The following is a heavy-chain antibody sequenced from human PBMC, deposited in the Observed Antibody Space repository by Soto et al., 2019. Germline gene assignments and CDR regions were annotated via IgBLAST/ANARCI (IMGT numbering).Heavy chain of an antibody. V-gene: IGHV2-70*04. CDR1: GFSLSSHGMR. CDR3: ARTYRYYDPVFDV. D-gene: IGHD3-22*01. Sequence: ESGPTLVNPTQTLTLTCTFSGFSLSSHGMRVSWIRQPPGKALEWLARIDWDDDKVYSPSPKPRLTISKDTSKNQVVLKVTNMDPVDTATYYCARTYRYYDPVFDVWGQGTMVTVSS. J-gene: IGHJ3*01. CDR2: IDWDDDK.